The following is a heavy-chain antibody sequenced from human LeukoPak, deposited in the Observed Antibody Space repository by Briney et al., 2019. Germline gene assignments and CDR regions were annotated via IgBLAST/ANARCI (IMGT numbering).Heavy chain of an antibody. Sequence: GESLKISCKGSEYSFTSYWIGWVRQMPGKGLEWMGIIYPGDSDTRYNPSFQGQVTISADKSISTACLQWSSLKASDTAMYYCARRQILTGYCSFDYWGQGTLVTVSS. V-gene: IGHV5-51*01. CDR2: IYPGDSDT. J-gene: IGHJ4*02. CDR1: EYSFTSYW. CDR3: ARRQILTGYCSFDY. D-gene: IGHD3-9*01.